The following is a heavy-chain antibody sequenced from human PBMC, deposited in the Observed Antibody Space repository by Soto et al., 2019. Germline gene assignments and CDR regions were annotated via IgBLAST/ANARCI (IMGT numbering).Heavy chain of an antibody. J-gene: IGHJ6*02. CDR2: IIPIFGTA. CDR3: ARDLGEYPLHYYYYGMDV. V-gene: IGHV1-69*06. Sequence: SVKVSCKASGGTFSSYAISWVRQAPGQGLEWMGGIIPIFGTANYAQKFQGRVTITADKSTSTAYMELSSLRSEDTAVYYCARDLGEYPLHYYYYGMDVWGQGTTVTVSS. CDR1: GGTFSSYA. D-gene: IGHD3-10*01.